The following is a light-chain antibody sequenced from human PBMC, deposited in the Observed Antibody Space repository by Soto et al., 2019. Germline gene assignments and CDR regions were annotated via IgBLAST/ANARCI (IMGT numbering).Light chain of an antibody. J-gene: IGKJ3*01. CDR2: YVS. CDR1: ESLLPSGGKTF. CDR3: MQSTQLPFT. V-gene: IGKV2D-29*01. Sequence: DIVMTQTPLSLSVTPGQPASISCKSSESLLPSGGKTFLYWFLQKSGRPPQVLIYYVSSRFPGVTERFSGSGLGTDFTLRIRRVEAGDAVVYYCMQSTQLPFTFGPGTKVDDK.